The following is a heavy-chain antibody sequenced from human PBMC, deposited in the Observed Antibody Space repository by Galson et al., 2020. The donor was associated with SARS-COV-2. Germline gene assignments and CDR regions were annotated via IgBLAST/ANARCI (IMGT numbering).Heavy chain of an antibody. J-gene: IGHJ3*02. Sequence: GGSLRLSCAASGFTFSDYGMNWVRQAPGKGLEWVSYISSSSSTIYYADSVKGRFTISRDNAKNSLYLQMNSLGDEDTAVYYCARDLRGSVDAFDIWGQGTMVTFSS. D-gene: IGHD3-16*01. V-gene: IGHV3-48*02. CDR2: ISSSSSTI. CDR1: GFTFSDYG. CDR3: ARDLRGSVDAFDI.